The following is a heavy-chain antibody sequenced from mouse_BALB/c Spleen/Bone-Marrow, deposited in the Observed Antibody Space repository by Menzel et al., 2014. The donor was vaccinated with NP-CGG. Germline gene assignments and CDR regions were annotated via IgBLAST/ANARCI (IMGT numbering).Heavy chain of an antibody. J-gene: IGHJ2*01. CDR3: ARGPY. V-gene: IGHV14-1*02. CDR2: IDPENGNT. CDR1: GFNIKDYY. Sequence: VQLQQSGAELVRPGALVKLSCKASGFNIKDYYMHWVKQRPEQGLEWIGWIDPENGNTIYDPKFQGKASITADTSSNTAYLRLSSLTSEDTAVYYCARGPYWGQGTTLTVSS.